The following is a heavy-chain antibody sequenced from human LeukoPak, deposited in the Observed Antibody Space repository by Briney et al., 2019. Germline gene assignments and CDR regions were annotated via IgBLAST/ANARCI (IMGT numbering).Heavy chain of an antibody. V-gene: IGHV1-3*01. D-gene: IGHD4-17*01. J-gene: IGHJ4*02. CDR3: ARWDYGDYEHPLDY. CDR2: INAGNGNT. Sequence: WASVKVSCKASGYTFTSYAMHWVRQAPGQRLEWMGWINAGNGNTKYSQKFQGRVTITRDTSASTAYMELSSLRSEDTAVYYCARWDYGDYEHPLDYWGQGTLVTVSS. CDR1: GYTFTSYA.